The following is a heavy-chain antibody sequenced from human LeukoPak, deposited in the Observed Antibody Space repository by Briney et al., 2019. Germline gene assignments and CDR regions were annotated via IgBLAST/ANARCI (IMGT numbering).Heavy chain of an antibody. V-gene: IGHV4-4*07. CDR2: IYTSGST. CDR3: AKSNGYGLIGI. D-gene: IGHD3-22*01. Sequence: PSETLSLTCTVSGGSINSYYWSWIRQPAGKGLEWIGHIYTSGSTNYNPSLKSRVTISLDTSRNQFSLRLNSVTAADTAVYYCAKSNGYGLIGIWGQGTMVTVSS. J-gene: IGHJ3*02. CDR1: GGSINSYY.